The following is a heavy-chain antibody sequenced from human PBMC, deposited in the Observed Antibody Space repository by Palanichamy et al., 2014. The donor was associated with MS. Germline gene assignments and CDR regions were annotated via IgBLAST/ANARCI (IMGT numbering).Heavy chain of an antibody. CDR2: IRYDGSNK. CDR3: ARKKDSYTSDY. J-gene: IGHJ4*02. D-gene: IGHD2-2*01. V-gene: IGHV3-33*01. Sequence: QVQLVESGGGVVQPGRSLRLPCAASGFTFSSYGMHWVRQAPGKGLEWVAVIRYDGSNKNYADSVRGRFTISRDNSKNTLYLQMNSLRAEDTAVYYCARKKDSYTSDYWGQGTLVTVSS. CDR1: GFTFSSYG.